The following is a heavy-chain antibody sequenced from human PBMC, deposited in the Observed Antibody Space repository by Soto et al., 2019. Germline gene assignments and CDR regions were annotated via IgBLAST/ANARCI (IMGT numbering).Heavy chain of an antibody. CDR3: ARDYLGSAYYYYGIDV. Sequence: SETLSLTCTVSGGSISSYYWSWIRQPPGKGLEWIGYIYYSGSTNYNPSLKSRVTISVDTSKNQFSLKLSSVTAADTAVYYCARDYLGSAYYYYGIDVWGQGTTVTVYS. J-gene: IGHJ6*02. CDR2: IYYSGST. CDR1: GGSISSYY. V-gene: IGHV4-59*01.